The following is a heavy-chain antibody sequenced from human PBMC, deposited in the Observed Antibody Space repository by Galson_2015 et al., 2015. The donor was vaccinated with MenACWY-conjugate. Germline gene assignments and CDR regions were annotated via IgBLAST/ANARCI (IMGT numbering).Heavy chain of an antibody. V-gene: IGHV3-30*04. CDR3: AVYRKEYLPVRSNWFDP. CDR2: ISNVGSNVGSHK. J-gene: IGHJ5*02. Sequence: SLRLSCAASGFTFGTYTMHWLRQAPGKGLEWVAVISNVGSNVGSHKSYADSVEVRFTISRDDSKNTLYLQIPTLRVDDTAVNYSAVYRKEYLPVRSNWFDPWGQGTLVIVSS. CDR1: GFTFGTYT. D-gene: IGHD5-12*01.